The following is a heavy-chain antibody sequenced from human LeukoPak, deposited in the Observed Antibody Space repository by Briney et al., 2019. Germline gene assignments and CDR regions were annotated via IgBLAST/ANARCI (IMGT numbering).Heavy chain of an antibody. CDR1: GGSISSYY. CDR2: IYYSGST. Sequence: SETLSLTCTVSGGSISSYYWSWVRQPPGKGLEWIGYIYYSGSTNYNPSLKSRVTISLDTSKSQFSLKLSSVTAADTAVYYCARSVAYFDSSGYDSWGQGTLVTVSS. D-gene: IGHD3-22*01. CDR3: ARSVAYFDSSGYDS. J-gene: IGHJ5*01. V-gene: IGHV4-59*01.